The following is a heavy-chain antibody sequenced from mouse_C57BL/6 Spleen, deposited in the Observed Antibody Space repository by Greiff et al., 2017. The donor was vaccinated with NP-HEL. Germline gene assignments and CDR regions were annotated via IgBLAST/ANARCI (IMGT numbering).Heavy chain of an antibody. V-gene: IGHV3-6*01. CDR2: ISYDGSN. Sequence: EVKLQESGPGLVKPSQSLSLTCSVTGYSITSGYYWNWIRQFPGNKLEWMGYISYDGSNNYNPSLKNRISITRDTSKNQFFLKLNSVTTEDTATYYCARRGGYFPMDYWGQGTSVTVSS. CDR1: GYSITSGYY. J-gene: IGHJ4*01. CDR3: ARRGGYFPMDY. D-gene: IGHD1-1*02.